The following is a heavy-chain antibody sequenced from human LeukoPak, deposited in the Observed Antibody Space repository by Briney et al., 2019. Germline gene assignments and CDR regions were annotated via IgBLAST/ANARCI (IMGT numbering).Heavy chain of an antibody. CDR1: GFTSSSYA. CDR2: ISSNGGST. Sequence: GGSLRLSCSASGFTSSSYAMHWVRQAPGKGLEYVSAISSNGGSTYYADSVKGRFTISRDNSKNTLYLQMSSLRAEDTAVYYCVKDRALGLWFGGNWFDPWGQGTLVTVSS. CDR3: VKDRALGLWFGGNWFDP. J-gene: IGHJ5*02. D-gene: IGHD3-10*01. V-gene: IGHV3-64D*06.